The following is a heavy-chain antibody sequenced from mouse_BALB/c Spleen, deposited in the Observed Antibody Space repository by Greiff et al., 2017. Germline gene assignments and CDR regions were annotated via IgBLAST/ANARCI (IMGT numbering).Heavy chain of an antibody. J-gene: IGHJ4*01. V-gene: IGHV1-14*01. CDR3: ARDDYDDGYYYAMDY. D-gene: IGHD2-4*01. CDR2: INPYNDGT. CDR1: GYTFTSYV. Sequence: EVQLQQSGPELVKPGASVKMSCKASGYTFTSYVMHWVKQKPGQGLEWIGYINPYNDGTKYNEKFKGKATLTSDKSSSTAYMELSSLTSEDSAVYYCARDDYDDGYYYAMDYWGQGTSVTVSS.